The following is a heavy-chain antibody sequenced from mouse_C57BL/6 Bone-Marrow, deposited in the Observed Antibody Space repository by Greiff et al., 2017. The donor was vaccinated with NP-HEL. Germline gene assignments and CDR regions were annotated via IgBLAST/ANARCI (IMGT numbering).Heavy chain of an antibody. CDR1: GFTFSDYG. CDR3: ARQRGYYFDY. J-gene: IGHJ2*01. CDR2: ISSGSSTI. V-gene: IGHV5-17*01. Sequence: EVLVVESGGGLVKPGGSLKLSCAASGFTFSDYGMHWVRQAPEKGLEWVAYISSGSSTIYYADTVKGRFTISRDNAKNTLFLQMTSLRSEDTAMYYCARQRGYYFDYWGQGTTLTVSS.